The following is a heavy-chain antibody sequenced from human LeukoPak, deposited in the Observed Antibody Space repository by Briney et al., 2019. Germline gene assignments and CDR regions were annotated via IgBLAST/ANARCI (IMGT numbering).Heavy chain of an antibody. CDR3: ARAIVVVVAATATGVDY. Sequence: AASVKVSCKASGGTFSSYAISWVRQAPGQGLEWMGGIIPIFGTANYAQKFQGRVTITTDESTSTAYMELSSLRSDDTAVYYCARAIVVVVAATATGVDYWGQGTLVTVSS. D-gene: IGHD2-15*01. CDR2: IIPIFGTA. J-gene: IGHJ4*02. V-gene: IGHV1-69*05. CDR1: GGTFSSYA.